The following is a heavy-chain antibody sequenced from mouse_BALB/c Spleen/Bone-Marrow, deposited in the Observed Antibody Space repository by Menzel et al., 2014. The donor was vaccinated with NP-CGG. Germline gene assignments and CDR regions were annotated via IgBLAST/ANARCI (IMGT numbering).Heavy chain of an antibody. J-gene: IGHJ4*01. CDR3: ARRAFYALEY. Sequence: EVKLQESGGGLVKVGESLKLSCAASGFTFSTYYMSWVRQTPEKRLELVAAIYTNDGSTYYPDTVKGRFAISRDDAKNTLYLQMSSLKTEDTTLYYCARRAFYALEYWGQGTSATVSS. V-gene: IGHV5-6-2*01. CDR2: IYTNDGST. CDR1: GFTFSTYY.